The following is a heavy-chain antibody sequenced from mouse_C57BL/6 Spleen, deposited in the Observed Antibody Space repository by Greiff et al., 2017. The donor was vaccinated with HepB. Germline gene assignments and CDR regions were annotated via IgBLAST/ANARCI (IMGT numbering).Heavy chain of an antibody. Sequence: VKLQESGAELARPGASVKLSCKASGYTFTSYGISWVKQRTGQGLEWIGEIYPRSGNTYYNEKFKGKATLTADKSSSTAYMELRSLTSEDSAVYFCARSNYDYDEEGAWFAYWGQGTLVTVSA. CDR1: GYTFTSYG. D-gene: IGHD2-4*01. J-gene: IGHJ3*01. CDR2: IYPRSGNT. V-gene: IGHV1-81*01. CDR3: ARSNYDYDEEGAWFAY.